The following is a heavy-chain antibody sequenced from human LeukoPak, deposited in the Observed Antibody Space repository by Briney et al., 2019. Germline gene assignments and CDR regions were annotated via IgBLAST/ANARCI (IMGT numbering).Heavy chain of an antibody. J-gene: IGHJ4*02. CDR3: ARGPNFGSRVDYFDY. D-gene: IGHD5-12*01. Sequence: GGSSRLSCAASGFILRSHWMSWVRQAPGRGLEWVAHIKQDGSEEQYVDSVEGRFILSRDEAKNSVYLQMNSLRVDDTAVYFCARGPNFGSRVDYFDYWGQGTPVTVSS. CDR2: IKQDGSEE. CDR1: GFILRSHW. V-gene: IGHV3-7*01.